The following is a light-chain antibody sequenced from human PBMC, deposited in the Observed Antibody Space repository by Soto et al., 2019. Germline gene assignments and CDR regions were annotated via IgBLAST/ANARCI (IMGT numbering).Light chain of an antibody. CDR1: QGLSSY. J-gene: IGKJ5*01. Sequence: IQLTQSPSSLSASVGDRVTITCRASQGLSSYLAWYQQKPGKAPKLLIYAASTLQTGVPSRFSGSESGTDFTLIINSLQPEDFATYYCQQSYSVPITFGQGTRLEIK. V-gene: IGKV1-39*01. CDR2: AAS. CDR3: QQSYSVPIT.